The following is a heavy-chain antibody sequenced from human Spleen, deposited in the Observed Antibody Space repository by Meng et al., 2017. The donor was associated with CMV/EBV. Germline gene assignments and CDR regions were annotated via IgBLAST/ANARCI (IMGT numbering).Heavy chain of an antibody. J-gene: IGHJ3*02. Sequence: SVKVSCKASGGTFSSYPISWVRQAPGQGLEWMGGIIPILGMANYAQKFQGRVTITADKSTSTAYMELSSLRSEDTAVYYCARDTPPDVTVVVPAGMDAFDIWGQGTMVTVSS. V-gene: IGHV1-69*10. CDR2: IIPILGMA. CDR1: GGTFSSYP. D-gene: IGHD2-2*01. CDR3: ARDTPPDVTVVVPAGMDAFDI.